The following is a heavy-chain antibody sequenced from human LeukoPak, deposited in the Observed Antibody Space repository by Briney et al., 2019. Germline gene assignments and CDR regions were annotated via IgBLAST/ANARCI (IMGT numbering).Heavy chain of an antibody. Sequence: PPETLSLTCTVSGGSVGSSAFYRGWIRQPPGKGLEWIGSIHYTGNTYYNSSLRNRVTISVDSSRNQFSLRLTSVTAADTAVYYCARHSSRLRHFDSWGQGTLVTVSS. D-gene: IGHD2-15*01. J-gene: IGHJ4*02. CDR3: ARHSSRLRHFDS. CDR1: GGSVGSSAFY. CDR2: IHYTGNT. V-gene: IGHV4-39*01.